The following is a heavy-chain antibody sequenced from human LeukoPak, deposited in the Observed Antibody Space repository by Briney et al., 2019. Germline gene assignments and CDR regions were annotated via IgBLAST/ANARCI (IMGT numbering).Heavy chain of an antibody. V-gene: IGHV4-59*08. D-gene: IGHD6-19*01. CDR3: ARVSSGWQSVDY. Sequence: SETLSLTCTVSGGSISSYYWSWIRQPPGKGLEWIGYIYYSGSTNYNPSLKSRVTISVDTSKNQFSLKLSSVTAADTAVYYCARVSSGWQSVDYWGQGTLVTVSS. CDR2: IYYSGST. J-gene: IGHJ4*02. CDR1: GGSISSYY.